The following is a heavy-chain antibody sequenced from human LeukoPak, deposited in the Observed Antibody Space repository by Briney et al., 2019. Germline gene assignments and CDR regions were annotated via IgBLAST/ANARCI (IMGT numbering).Heavy chain of an antibody. CDR3: AGGRISNRFRTFDP. Sequence: SETLSLTCAVYGGSFSGYYWSWIRQPPGKGLEWIGEINHSGSTNYNPSLKSRVTISVDTSKNQFSLKLSSVTAADTAVYYCAGGRISNRFRTFDPWGQGTLVTVSS. D-gene: IGHD2-21*01. CDR1: GGSFSGYY. V-gene: IGHV4-34*01. J-gene: IGHJ5*02. CDR2: INHSGST.